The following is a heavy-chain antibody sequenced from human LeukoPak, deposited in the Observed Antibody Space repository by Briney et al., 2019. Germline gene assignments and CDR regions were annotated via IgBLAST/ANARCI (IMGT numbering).Heavy chain of an antibody. J-gene: IGHJ6*02. Sequence: PSQTLSLTCVISGDSVSSNSAAWNWIRQSPSRGLEWLGRTYYRSKWYNDYAVSVKSRITINPDTSKNQFSLQLNSVTPEDTAVYYCARGYSSSWRTDYYGMDVWGQGTTVTVSS. D-gene: IGHD6-13*01. CDR2: TYYRSKWYN. CDR1: GDSVSSNSAA. CDR3: ARGYSSSWRTDYYGMDV. V-gene: IGHV6-1*01.